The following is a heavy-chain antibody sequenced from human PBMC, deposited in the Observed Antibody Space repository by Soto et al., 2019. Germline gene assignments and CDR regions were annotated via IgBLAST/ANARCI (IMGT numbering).Heavy chain of an antibody. CDR2: IYPGYSDT. CDR1: GYSLTSYW. D-gene: IGHD4-4*01. V-gene: IGHV5-51*01. Sequence: PGESLKISCNGSGYSLTSYWIGWVRHMPGKGLEWMGIIYPGYSDTRYSPSFQGQVTISADKSITTAYLQWSSLKASDTAMYYCASDYSTNSPAYWGQGTLVTVSS. CDR3: ASDYSTNSPAY. J-gene: IGHJ4*02.